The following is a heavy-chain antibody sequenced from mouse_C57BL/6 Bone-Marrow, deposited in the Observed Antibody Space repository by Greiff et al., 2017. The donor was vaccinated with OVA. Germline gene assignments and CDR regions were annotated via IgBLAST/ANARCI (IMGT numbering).Heavy chain of an antibody. CDR3: TRHCGSRFAY. Sequence: VQLQQSGAELVKPGASVKLSCKASGFNIKDYYMHWVKQRPGQGLEWIGRIDPEDGETKYAPKFQGKATMTADTSSNAAYLQLSSLTSEDTAVYCGTRHCGSRFAYWGRGTRVTVSA. D-gene: IGHD1-1*01. CDR1: GFNIKDYY. CDR2: IDPEDGET. V-gene: IGHV14-2*01. J-gene: IGHJ3*01.